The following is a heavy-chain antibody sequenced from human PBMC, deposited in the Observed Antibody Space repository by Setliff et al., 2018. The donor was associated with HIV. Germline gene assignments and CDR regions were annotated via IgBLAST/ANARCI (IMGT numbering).Heavy chain of an antibody. CDR3: ARQVGNKVLFDS. CDR1: GYSISSGYY. J-gene: IGHJ4*02. Sequence: PSETLSLTCAVSGYSISSGYYWGWIRQPPGKGLEWIGCIYTTGSTNYNPSLKSRVTISVDTSKNQFSLKLSSVTAADTAVYYCARQVGNKVLFDSWGQGTLVTVSS. D-gene: IGHD7-27*01. CDR2: IYTTGST. V-gene: IGHV4-38-2*01.